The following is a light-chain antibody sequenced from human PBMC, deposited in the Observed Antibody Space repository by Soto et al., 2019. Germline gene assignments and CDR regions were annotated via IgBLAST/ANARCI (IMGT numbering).Light chain of an antibody. CDR3: QQRSSWPFT. Sequence: EIVLTQSPATLAFSPGERATLSCMASQRLSSYLACYQQKPGQAPRLLIYDASNRAPGIPARFSGSGSGTDLSLAISSLEPEDFAFYYCQQRSSWPFTFGGGTKLETK. CDR2: DAS. CDR1: QRLSSY. V-gene: IGKV3-11*01. J-gene: IGKJ4*01.